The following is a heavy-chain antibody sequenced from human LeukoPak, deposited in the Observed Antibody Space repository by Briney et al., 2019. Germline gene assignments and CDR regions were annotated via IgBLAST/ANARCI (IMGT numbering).Heavy chain of an antibody. V-gene: IGHV3-30-3*01. D-gene: IGHD3-22*01. CDR3: ARGGPITMIVVVSDYFDY. Sequence: GGSLRLSCAASGFTFSSYAMHWVRQAPGKGLEWVAVISYDGSNKYYADSVKGRFTISRDNSKNALYLQMNSLRAEDTAVYYCARGGPITMIVVVSDYFDYWGQGTLVTVSS. CDR1: GFTFSSYA. CDR2: ISYDGSNK. J-gene: IGHJ4*02.